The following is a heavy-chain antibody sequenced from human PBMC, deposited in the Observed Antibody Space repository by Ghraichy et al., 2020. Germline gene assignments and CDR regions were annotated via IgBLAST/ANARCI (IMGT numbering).Heavy chain of an antibody. V-gene: IGHV4-34*01. D-gene: IGHD1/OR15-1a*01. CDR2: INHSGIT. Sequence: SETLSLTCAVYGGSFSGYYWSWILHPPGKGLEWLGDINHSGITNYNPSLKSRVTISIDTSKNQFSLNLNSVTAADTGVYYCARKRVEQRRLEYWGQGSLVTVSA. CDR3: ARKRVEQRRLEY. CDR1: GGSFSGYY. J-gene: IGHJ4*02.